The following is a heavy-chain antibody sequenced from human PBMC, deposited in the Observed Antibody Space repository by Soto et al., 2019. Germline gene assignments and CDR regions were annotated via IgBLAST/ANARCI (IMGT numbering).Heavy chain of an antibody. CDR2: INHSGST. J-gene: IGHJ4*02. Sequence: SETLSLTCAVYGGSFSGYYWSWIRQPPGKGLEWIGEINHSGSTNYNPSLKSRVTISVDTSKNQFSLKLSSVTAADTAVYYCARGRAYYVTTTSPFVDYWGQGTLVTVSS. V-gene: IGHV4-34*01. CDR1: GGSFSGYY. D-gene: IGHD4-17*01. CDR3: ARGRAYYVTTTSPFVDY.